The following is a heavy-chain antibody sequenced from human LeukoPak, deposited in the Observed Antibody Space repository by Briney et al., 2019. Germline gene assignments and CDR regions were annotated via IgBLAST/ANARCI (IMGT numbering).Heavy chain of an antibody. CDR2: ISAYNGNI. Sequence: ASVKVSCKASGYTFTSYGISWVRQATGQGLEWMGWISAYNGNINYAQKPQGRVTMTTDTSTSTAYMELRSLRSDDTAVYYCAREWIAVAGTFGNYYYGTEPWGQGTLVTVSS. V-gene: IGHV1-18*01. CDR3: AREWIAVAGTFGNYYYGTEP. D-gene: IGHD6-19*01. CDR1: GYTFTSYG. J-gene: IGHJ5*02.